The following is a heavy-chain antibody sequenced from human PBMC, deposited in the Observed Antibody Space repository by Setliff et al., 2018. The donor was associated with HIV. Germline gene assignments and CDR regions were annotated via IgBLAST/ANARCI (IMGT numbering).Heavy chain of an antibody. J-gene: IGHJ6*03. CDR2: IYFGGIT. CDR3: ARGASGSYYYYYYYYMDV. Sequence: SETLSLTCTVSGDSVNSGGFYWSWIRQHPGKGLEWLGYIYFGGITYYNPSLKSRLTISVDTSKKQFSLRLSSVTAADTAVYYCARGASGSYYYYYYYYMDVWGKGTTVTVSS. V-gene: IGHV4-31*03. CDR1: GDSVNSGGFY. D-gene: IGHD3-10*01.